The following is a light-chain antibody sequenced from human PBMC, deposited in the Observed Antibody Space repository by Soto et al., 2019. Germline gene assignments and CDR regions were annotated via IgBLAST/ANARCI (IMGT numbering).Light chain of an antibody. CDR3: EKYSG. Sequence: DTQNTLYPSTLPVPLQHGVTVTRRASQSISSWLAWYQQQPGKATKLLIYKSSILENGVPSRFSGGGSGTEFTLIISRLQPDDFGTYYGEKYSGFGQGTRLDIK. V-gene: IGKV1-5*03. CDR1: QSISSW. CDR2: KSS. J-gene: IGKJ1*01.